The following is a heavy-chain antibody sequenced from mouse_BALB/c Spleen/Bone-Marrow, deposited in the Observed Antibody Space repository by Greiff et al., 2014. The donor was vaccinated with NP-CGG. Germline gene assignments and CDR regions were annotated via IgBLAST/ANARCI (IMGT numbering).Heavy chain of an antibody. CDR2: IRNKPSGYTT. V-gene: IGHV7-3*02. D-gene: IGHD6-1*01. CDR1: GFTFTDYF. Sequence: EAMLVESGGGLVQPGGSLRLSCTTSGFTFTDYFMTWVRQPPGKALEWLGFIRNKPSGYTTEYNPSVKGRFSISRDNSQGIFYLQMNTLRAEDSAIYYCARDYNGYFDFWGQGTTLTVSS. J-gene: IGHJ2*01. CDR3: ARDYNGYFDF.